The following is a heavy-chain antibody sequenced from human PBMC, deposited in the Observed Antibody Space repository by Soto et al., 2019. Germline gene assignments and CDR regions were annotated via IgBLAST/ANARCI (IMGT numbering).Heavy chain of an antibody. CDR2: ISWNSGSI. V-gene: IGHV3-9*01. Sequence: HPGGSLRLSCAASGFTFDDYAMHWVRQAPGKGLEWVSGISWNSGSIGYADSVKGRFTISRDNAKNSLYLQMNSLRAEDTALYYCAKGSYVTYYYGMDVWGQGTTVTVSS. CDR3: AKGSYVTYYYGMDV. CDR1: GFTFDDYA. D-gene: IGHD3-16*01. J-gene: IGHJ6*02.